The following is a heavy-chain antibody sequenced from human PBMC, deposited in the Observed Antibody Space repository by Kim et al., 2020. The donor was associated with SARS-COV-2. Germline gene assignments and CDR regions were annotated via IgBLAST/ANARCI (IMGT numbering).Heavy chain of an antibody. CDR3: AISGGVYCSSTSCYADY. V-gene: IGHV1-18*01. Sequence: ASVKVSCKASGYTFTSYGISWVRQAPGQGLEWMGWISAYNGNTNYAQKLQGRVTMTTDTSTSTAYMALRSLRSDDTAVYYCAISGGVYCSSTSCYADYWGQGTLVTVSS. CDR1: GYTFTSYG. CDR2: ISAYNGNT. J-gene: IGHJ4*02. D-gene: IGHD2-2*01.